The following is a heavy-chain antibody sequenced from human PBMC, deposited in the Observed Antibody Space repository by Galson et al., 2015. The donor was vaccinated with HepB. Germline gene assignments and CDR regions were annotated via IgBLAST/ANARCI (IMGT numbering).Heavy chain of an antibody. CDR2: IDPSDSYT. Sequence: QSGAEVKKPGESLRISCKGSGYSFTSYWIGWVRQMPGKGLEWMGRIDPSDSYTNYSPSFQGHVTISADKSISTAYLQWSSLKASDTAMYYCARGYYYDSSGYYYVNWYFDLWGRGTLVTVSS. D-gene: IGHD3-22*01. CDR3: ARGYYYDSSGYYYVNWYFDL. V-gene: IGHV5-10-1*01. J-gene: IGHJ2*01. CDR1: GYSFTSYW.